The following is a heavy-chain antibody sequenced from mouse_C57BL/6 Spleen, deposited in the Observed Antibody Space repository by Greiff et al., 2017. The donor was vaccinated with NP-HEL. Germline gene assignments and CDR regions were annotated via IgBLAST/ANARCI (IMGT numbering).Heavy chain of an antibody. CDR3: ARRYYYGSSYYAMDY. Sequence: QVQLQQSGPELVKPGASVKLSCKASGYTFTSYDINWVKQRPGQGLEWIGWIYPRDGSTKYNEKFKGKATLTVDTSSSTAYMELHSLTSEDSAVYFCARRYYYGSSYYAMDYWGQGTSVTVSS. CDR1: GYTFTSYD. CDR2: IYPRDGST. J-gene: IGHJ4*01. V-gene: IGHV1-85*01. D-gene: IGHD1-1*01.